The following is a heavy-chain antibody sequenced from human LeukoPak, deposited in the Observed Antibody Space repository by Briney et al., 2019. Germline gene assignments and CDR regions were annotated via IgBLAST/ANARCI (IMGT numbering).Heavy chain of an antibody. CDR1: GFTFTIDW. J-gene: IGHJ4*02. Sequence: GGSLRLSWAASGFTFTIDWISWVRQPPGGGLEWVANIKQDGSEKYYVDSVKGRFTISRDNAKNSLYLQMNSLRAEDTAVYYCARGSGWYYYWGQGTLVTVSS. CDR3: ARGSGWYYY. D-gene: IGHD6-19*01. V-gene: IGHV3-7*04. CDR2: IKQDGSEK.